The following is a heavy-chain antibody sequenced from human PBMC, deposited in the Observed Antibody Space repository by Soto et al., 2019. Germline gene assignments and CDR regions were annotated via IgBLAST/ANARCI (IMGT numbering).Heavy chain of an antibody. CDR2: IWYDGSNK. J-gene: IGHJ6*02. V-gene: IGHV3-33*01. CDR1: GFTFSSYG. D-gene: IGHD3-22*01. CDR3: ASALVPNYYDSSGYYLYGMDV. Sequence: GESLKISCAASGFTFSSYGMHWVRQAPGKGLEWVAVIWYDGSNKYYADSVKGRFTISRDNSKNTLYLQMNSLRAEDTAVYYCASALVPNYYDSSGYYLYGMDVWGQGTTVTVSS.